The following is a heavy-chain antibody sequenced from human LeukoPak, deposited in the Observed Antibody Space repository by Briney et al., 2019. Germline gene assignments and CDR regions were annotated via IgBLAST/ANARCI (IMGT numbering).Heavy chain of an antibody. J-gene: IGHJ4*02. V-gene: IGHV3-15*01. D-gene: IGHD5-12*01. Sequence: PGGSLRLSCAASGFTFSNAWMSWVRQAPGKGLEWVGRIKSKTDGGTTDYAAPVKDRFTFSRDDSKNTLYLQMNNLQTEDTAVYYCTTSLSGYDFLFDYWGPGTLVTVSS. CDR2: IKSKTDGGTT. CDR3: TTSLSGYDFLFDY. CDR1: GFTFSNAW.